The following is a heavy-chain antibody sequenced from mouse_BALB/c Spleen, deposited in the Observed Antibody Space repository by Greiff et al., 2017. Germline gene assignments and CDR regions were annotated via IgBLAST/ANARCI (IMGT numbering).Heavy chain of an antibody. CDR3: ARLGGNGGTWAMDY. CDR1: GYAFSSYW. V-gene: IGHV1-80*01. J-gene: IGHJ4*01. D-gene: IGHD1-1*02. CDR2: IYPGDGDT. Sequence: QVQLQQSGAELVRPGSSVKISCKASGYAFSSYWMNWVKQRPGQGLEWIGQIYPGDGDTNYSGKFKGKATLTADKSSSTAYMQLSSLTSEDSAVYFCARLGGNGGTWAMDYWGQGTSVTVSS.